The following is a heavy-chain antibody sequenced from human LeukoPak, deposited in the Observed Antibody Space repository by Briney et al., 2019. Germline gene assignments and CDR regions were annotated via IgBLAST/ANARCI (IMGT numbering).Heavy chain of an antibody. Sequence: GRSLRLSCAASGFTFSSYAMHWVRQAPGKGLEWVSVISYDGSNKYYADSVKGRFTISRDNSKNTLYLQMNSLRAEDTAVYYCARQIVVVTPNQGLDYWGQGALVTVSS. D-gene: IGHD2-21*02. CDR2: ISYDGSNK. J-gene: IGHJ4*02. V-gene: IGHV3-30-3*01. CDR1: GFTFSSYA. CDR3: ARQIVVVTPNQGLDY.